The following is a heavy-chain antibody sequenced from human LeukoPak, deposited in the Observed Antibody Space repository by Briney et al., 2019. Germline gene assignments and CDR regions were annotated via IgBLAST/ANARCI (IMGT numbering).Heavy chain of an antibody. CDR3: ARVLYYSRRFDY. D-gene: IGHD3-10*01. CDR2: INHSGST. Sequence: SETLSLTCAVYGGSFSGYYWSWIRQPPGKGLGWIGEINHSGSTNYNPSLKSRVTISVDTSKNQFSLKLSSVTAADTAVYYCARVLYYSRRFDYWGQGTLVTVSS. J-gene: IGHJ4*02. CDR1: GGSFSGYY. V-gene: IGHV4-34*01.